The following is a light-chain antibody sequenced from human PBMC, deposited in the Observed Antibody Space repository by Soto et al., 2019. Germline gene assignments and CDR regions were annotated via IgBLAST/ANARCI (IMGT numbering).Light chain of an antibody. J-gene: IGKJ5*01. CDR1: RIIDTY. V-gene: IGKV1-39*01. CDR3: KHSYNTPIT. Sequence: DIQITQSPSSLSASVGDRVTITCRASRIIDTYVDWYQQKPGKAPDLLIYLASTLQVGVQSRFSGSGSGTDFTLTISGLQPEDFATYYCKHSYNTPITFGQGTRLDIK. CDR2: LAS.